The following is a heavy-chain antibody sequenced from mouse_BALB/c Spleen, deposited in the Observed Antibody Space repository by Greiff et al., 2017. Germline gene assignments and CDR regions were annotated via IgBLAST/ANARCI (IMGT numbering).Heavy chain of an antibody. CDR3: AITAVYWYIDV. J-gene: IGHJ1*01. CDR1: GYTFTSYV. Sequence: VQLQQSGPELVKPGASVKMSCKASGYTFTSYVMHWVKQKPGQGLEWIGYINPYNDGTKYNEKFKGKATLTSDKSSSTAYMELSSLTSEDSAVYYCAITAVYWYIDVWGAGTTVTVSS. V-gene: IGHV1-14*01. D-gene: IGHD1-1*01. CDR2: INPYNDGT.